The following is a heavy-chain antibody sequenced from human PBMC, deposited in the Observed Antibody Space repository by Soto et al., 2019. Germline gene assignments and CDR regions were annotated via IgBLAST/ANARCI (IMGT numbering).Heavy chain of an antibody. CDR1: VFTFSNYG. V-gene: IGHV3-23*01. CDR3: AKENSGYEK. Sequence: GGSLRLSCVASVFTFSNYGMSWVRQAPGKGLEWVSAISSGGSTFYAESVKGRFTISRDNSKNTLYLHMNSLRAEDPAVYYCAKENSGYEKWGQGTLVTVSS. CDR2: ISSGGST. J-gene: IGHJ4*02. D-gene: IGHD6-25*01.